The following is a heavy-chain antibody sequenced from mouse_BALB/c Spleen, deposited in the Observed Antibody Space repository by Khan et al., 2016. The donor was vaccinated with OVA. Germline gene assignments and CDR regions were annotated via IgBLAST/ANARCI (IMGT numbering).Heavy chain of an antibody. V-gene: IGHV6-6*02. Sequence: EVQLQESGGGLVQPGGSMKLSCVASGFTFSSDWMSWVRQSPEKGLEWVAEIRLKSDNYATHYAESVKGKFTISRDDSKSRLYLQMTSLRVEDTGIYYCTQLGRSYWGQGTLVTVSA. CDR2: IRLKSDNYAT. J-gene: IGHJ3*01. CDR1: GFTFSSDW. CDR3: TQLGRSY. D-gene: IGHD4-1*02.